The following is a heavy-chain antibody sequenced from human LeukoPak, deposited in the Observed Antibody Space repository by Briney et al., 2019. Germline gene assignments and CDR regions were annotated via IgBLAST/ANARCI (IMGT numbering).Heavy chain of an antibody. CDR2: IYYSGST. Sequence: SETLSLTCTVSGGSISSYYWSWIRQPPGKGLEWIGYIYYSGSTNYNPSLKSRVTISVDTSKNQFSLKLSSVTAADTAVYYCARSYDSSGYYYSDYWGQGTLVTVSS. CDR3: ARSYDSSGYYYSDY. J-gene: IGHJ4*02. D-gene: IGHD3-22*01. CDR1: GGSISSYY. V-gene: IGHV4-59*01.